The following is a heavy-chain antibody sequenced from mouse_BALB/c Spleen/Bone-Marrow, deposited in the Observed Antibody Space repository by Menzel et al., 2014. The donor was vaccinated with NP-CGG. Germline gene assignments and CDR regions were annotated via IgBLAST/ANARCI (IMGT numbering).Heavy chain of an antibody. J-gene: IGHJ2*01. CDR1: GFNIKDTY. V-gene: IGHV14-3*02. CDR3: ASYVYGYYFDY. CDR2: IDPANDNT. Sequence: EVKVVESGAEPVKPGASVKLSCTASGFNIKDTYIHWVKQRPEQGLEWIGRIDPANDNTKYDPKFQGKATITADTSSSTAYLQLSSLTSEDTAVYYCASYVYGYYFDYWGQGTTLTVSS. D-gene: IGHD2-2*01.